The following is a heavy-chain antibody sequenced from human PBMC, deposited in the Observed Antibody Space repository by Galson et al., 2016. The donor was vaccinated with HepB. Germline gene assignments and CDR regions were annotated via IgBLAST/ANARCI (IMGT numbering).Heavy chain of an antibody. CDR3: VKDRASRLSSRGWLVHDAFDL. V-gene: IGHV3-23*01. Sequence: SLRLSCVASGFTFSGYEMAWVRQTPAKGLEWVSTVGGGGGNTHYADSVKGQFTISRDNSKNTLYLQMNSLKVEDTAVYFCVKDRASRLSSRGWLVHDAFDLWGHGTTVIVSS. CDR2: VGGGGGNT. D-gene: IGHD6-19*01. J-gene: IGHJ3*01. CDR1: GFTFSGYE.